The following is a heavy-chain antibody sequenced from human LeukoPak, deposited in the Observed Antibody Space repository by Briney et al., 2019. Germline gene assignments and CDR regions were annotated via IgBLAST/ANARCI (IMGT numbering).Heavy chain of an antibody. J-gene: IGHJ5*02. D-gene: IGHD1-14*01. CDR3: ARHTTLDP. CDR2: IKQDGSEK. CDR1: GFTFSDYW. V-gene: IGHV3-7*01. Sequence: GGSLRLSCAVSGFTFSDYWMSWVRRAPGKGLEWVANIKQDGSEKRYVDSVKGRFTISRDNAKNSLYLQMNSLRAEDTAVYYCARHTTLDPWGQGALVTVSS.